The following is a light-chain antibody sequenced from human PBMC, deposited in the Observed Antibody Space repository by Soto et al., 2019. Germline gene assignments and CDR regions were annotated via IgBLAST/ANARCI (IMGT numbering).Light chain of an antibody. Sequence: QSVLTQPPSESGSPGQSVTISCTGTSSDIGVYNYVSWYQQHPGKAPKLMIYEVSERPSGVPDRFSGSKSGNTASLTVSGLQTEDEADYYCSSYAGSNNLYVFGTGTKLTVL. CDR1: SSDIGVYNY. CDR3: SSYAGSNNLYV. CDR2: EVS. J-gene: IGLJ1*01. V-gene: IGLV2-8*01.